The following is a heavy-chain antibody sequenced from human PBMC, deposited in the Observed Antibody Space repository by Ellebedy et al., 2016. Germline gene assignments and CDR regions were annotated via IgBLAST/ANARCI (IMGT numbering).Heavy chain of an antibody. J-gene: IGHJ4*02. CDR1: GFTFSSYA. CDR2: VSSGTPTI. V-gene: IGHV3-48*01. CDR3: GAGTRVDY. D-gene: IGHD6-19*01. Sequence: GGSLRLSCAASGFTFSSYAMSWVRQAPGKGLEWVSYVSSGTPTIYYADSVKGRFTISRDNAKNSLYLQMDSLGAEDTAVYYCGAGTRVDYWGQGSLVTVSS.